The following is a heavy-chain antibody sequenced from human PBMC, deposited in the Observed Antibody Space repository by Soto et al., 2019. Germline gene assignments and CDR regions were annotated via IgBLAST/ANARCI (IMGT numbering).Heavy chain of an antibody. CDR1: GFTFSSYD. J-gene: IGHJ6*02. Sequence: QVQLVESGGGVVQPGRSLRLSCAASGFTFSSYDMHWVRQAPGKGLEWVAVISYDGSNKYYADSVKGRFTISRDNSKNTLYLQMNSLRAEDTAVYYCARDAYCSSTSCYYYGMDVWGQGTTVTVSS. CDR3: ARDAYCSSTSCYYYGMDV. D-gene: IGHD2-2*01. V-gene: IGHV3-30-3*01. CDR2: ISYDGSNK.